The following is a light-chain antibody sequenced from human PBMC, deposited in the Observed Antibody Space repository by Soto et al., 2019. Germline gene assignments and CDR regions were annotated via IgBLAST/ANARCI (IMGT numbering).Light chain of an antibody. CDR1: QSLQHSDGYNY. V-gene: IGKV2-28*01. CDR3: MQALQTPPG. Sequence: DIVMTQSPLSLPVTPGEPASISCRSSQSLQHSDGYNYLDWYVQKPGQSPQLLIYLGSNRASGVPDRFSGSGSGTDFTLKISRVEAEDVGVYYCMQALQTPPGFGGGTKVDIK. J-gene: IGKJ4*01. CDR2: LGS.